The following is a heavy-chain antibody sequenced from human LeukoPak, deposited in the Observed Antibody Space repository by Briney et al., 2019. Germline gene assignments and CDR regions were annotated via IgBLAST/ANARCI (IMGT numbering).Heavy chain of an antibody. CDR3: TRDRRDGYNYVDI. V-gene: IGHV4-61*02. J-gene: IGHJ4*02. CDR1: GGSISSGRYY. CDR2: IYTSGST. Sequence: SETLSLTCTVSGGSISSGRYYWGWIRQPAGKGLEWIGRIYTSGSTNYNPSLKSRVTISVDTSRNQFSLKLSSVTAADTAVYYCTRDRRDGYNYVDIWSQGTLVTVSS. D-gene: IGHD5-24*01.